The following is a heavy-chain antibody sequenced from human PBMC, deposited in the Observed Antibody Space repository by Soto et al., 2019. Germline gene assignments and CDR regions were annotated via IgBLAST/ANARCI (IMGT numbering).Heavy chain of an antibody. D-gene: IGHD2-21*01. CDR1: GGALTSYP. CDR2: IDPMFDTS. V-gene: IGHV1-69*01. J-gene: IGHJ5*02. CDR3: ATYPRPYNWIDL. Sequence: QVRLEQSGAEVKKPGSSVSVSCQASGGALTSYPIHWVRQAPGQGLEWMGVIDPMFDTSNLAEKFKARVTFTADASTKTVYMDLTSLRSDDTAVYFCATYPRPYNWIDLWGQGTLLTVSS.